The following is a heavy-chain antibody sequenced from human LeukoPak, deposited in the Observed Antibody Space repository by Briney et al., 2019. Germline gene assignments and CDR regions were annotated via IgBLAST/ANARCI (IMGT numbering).Heavy chain of an antibody. D-gene: IGHD6-13*01. CDR2: IYTSGST. V-gene: IGHV4-61*02. CDR1: GGSISSGSYY. Sequence: SETLSLTCTVSGGSISSGSYYWSWIRQPPGKGLEWIGRIYTSGSTNYNPSLKSRVTISVDTSKNQFSLKLSSVTAADTAVYYCATPTSYSSSWYAFDIWGQGTMVTVSS. J-gene: IGHJ3*02. CDR3: ATPTSYSSSWYAFDI.